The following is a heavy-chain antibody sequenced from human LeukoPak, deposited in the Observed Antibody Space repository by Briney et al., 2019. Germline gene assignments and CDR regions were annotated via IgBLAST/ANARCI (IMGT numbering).Heavy chain of an antibody. CDR2: ISSKSDGGTT. D-gene: IGHD4-17*01. CDR3: ITEPHDYGDSTFGY. V-gene: IGHV3-15*01. CDR1: GFTFSNAW. Sequence: GGSLRLSCAASGFTFSNAWMSWVRQAPGKGLEWVGRISSKSDGGTTDYAAPVKGRFTISRDDSTNTLSLQMSSLKAEDTALYFCITEPHDYGDSTFGYWGQGTLVTVSS. J-gene: IGHJ4*02.